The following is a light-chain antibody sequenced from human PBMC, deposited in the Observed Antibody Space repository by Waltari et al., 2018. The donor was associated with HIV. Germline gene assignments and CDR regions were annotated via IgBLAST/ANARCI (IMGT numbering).Light chain of an antibody. J-gene: IGKJ1*01. CDR1: QRIGRC. CDR3: QQDDSSSPT. CDR2: KAS. V-gene: IGKV1-5*03. Sequence: DIQLTPYPSSLSASSGDRLTITRRASQRIGRCLAWYQQKPGKDPKPLIYKASDLESGIPSRVSSRGSGTKCTRTISSLQPDDSATYYCQQDDSSSPTFGQGTKVEV.